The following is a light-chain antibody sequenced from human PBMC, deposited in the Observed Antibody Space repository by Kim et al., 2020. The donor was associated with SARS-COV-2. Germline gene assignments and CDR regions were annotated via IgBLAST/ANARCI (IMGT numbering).Light chain of an antibody. CDR2: GKN. Sequence: ALGRTVRFTCQGDSLRSYYATWYQQKPVQAPILVIYGKNNRPSAIPDRFSGSSSGNTASLTITGTQAGDEADYYCNSRDSNDNVVFGGGAKLTVL. J-gene: IGLJ2*01. V-gene: IGLV3-19*01. CDR1: SLRSYY. CDR3: NSRDSNDNVV.